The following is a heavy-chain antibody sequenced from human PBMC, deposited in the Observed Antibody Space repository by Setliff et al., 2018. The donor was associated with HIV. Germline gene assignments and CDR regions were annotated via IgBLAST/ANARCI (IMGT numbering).Heavy chain of an antibody. J-gene: IGHJ1*01. D-gene: IGHD2-15*01. Sequence: SETLSLTCTVSGGSISSFYWSWIRQPPGKGLEWIGYIYTSGSTNYNPSLKSRVTISLDTSKNQFSLKLTSVTAADTAVYYCARLSGPKYFQHWGQGTLVTVSS. V-gene: IGHV4-4*09. CDR1: GGSISSFY. CDR3: ARLSGPKYFQH. CDR2: IYTSGST.